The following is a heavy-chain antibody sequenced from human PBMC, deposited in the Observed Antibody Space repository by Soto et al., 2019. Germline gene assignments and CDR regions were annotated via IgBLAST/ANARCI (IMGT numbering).Heavy chain of an antibody. Sequence: PGGSLRLSCAASGFTFSSYGMHWVRQAPGKGLEWVAVISYDGSNKYYADSVKGRFTISRDNSKNTLYLQMNSLIAEDTAVCYCAKLLVPVRYYYYGMDVWGQGTTVTVSS. J-gene: IGHJ6*02. CDR1: GFTFSSYG. V-gene: IGHV3-30*18. CDR2: ISYDGSNK. D-gene: IGHD2-2*01. CDR3: AKLLVPVRYYYYGMDV.